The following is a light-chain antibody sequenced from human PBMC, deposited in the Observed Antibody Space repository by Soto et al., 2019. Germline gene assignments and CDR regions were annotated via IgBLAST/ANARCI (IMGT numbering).Light chain of an antibody. CDR3: QQYNNWPYT. V-gene: IGKV3-15*01. CDR1: QSVTSN. CDR2: GAS. J-gene: IGKJ2*01. Sequence: EIVMTQSPATLSVSPGESATLSCRASQSVTSNLAWYQQKPGQAPRLLIYGASTRATGIPARFSGSGSGTDFTLTISSLQSEDFAVYYCQQYNNWPYTFGQGTKLEIK.